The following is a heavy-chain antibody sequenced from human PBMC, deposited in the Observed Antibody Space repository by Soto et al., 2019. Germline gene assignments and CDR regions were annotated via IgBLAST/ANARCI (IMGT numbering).Heavy chain of an antibody. D-gene: IGHD6-13*01. Sequence: GGSLRLSCAASGFTFSSYAMHWVRQAPGKGLEWVAVISYDGSNKYYADSVKGRFTISRDNSKNTLYLQMNSLRAEDTAVYYCARLDGYYHYMDVWGKGTTVTVSS. CDR3: ARLDGYYHYMDV. CDR2: ISYDGSNK. J-gene: IGHJ6*03. V-gene: IGHV3-30-3*01. CDR1: GFTFSSYA.